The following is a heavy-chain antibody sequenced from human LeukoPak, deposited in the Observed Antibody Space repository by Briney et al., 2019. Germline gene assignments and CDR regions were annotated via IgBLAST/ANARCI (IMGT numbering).Heavy chain of an antibody. CDR2: IYYSGST. Sequence: SETLSLTCTVSGGSISSGVYYWSWIRQHPGKGLEWIGYIYYSGSTYYNPSLKSRVTISVDTSKNQFSLNLSSVTAADTAVYYCASREGVRVGYFVYWGQGTLVSVST. CDR1: GGSISSGVYY. D-gene: IGHD3-10*01. V-gene: IGHV4-31*03. J-gene: IGHJ4*02. CDR3: ASREGVRVGYFVY.